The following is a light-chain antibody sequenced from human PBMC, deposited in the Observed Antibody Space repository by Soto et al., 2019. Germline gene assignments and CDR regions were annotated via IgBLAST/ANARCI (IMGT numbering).Light chain of an antibody. J-gene: IGLJ1*01. CDR1: KLGDKY. V-gene: IGLV3-1*01. CDR2: QDT. CDR3: PAVDFTTANYV. Sequence: SYELTQPPSVSVSPGQTASITCSGDKLGDKYVCWYQQKPGQSPVLVIYQDTKRPSGIPERFSGSNSGNTATLTISGTQAIEEAYLYWPAVDFTTANYVFGTGTKVTVL.